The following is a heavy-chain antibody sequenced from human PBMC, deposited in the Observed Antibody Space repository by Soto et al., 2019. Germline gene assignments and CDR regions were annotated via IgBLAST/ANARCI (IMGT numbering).Heavy chain of an antibody. CDR3: ASGPFKFYYGMDV. V-gene: IGHV3-30*03. Sequence: GGSLRLSCAASGFTFSSYGMHWVRQAPGKGLEWVAVISYDGSNKYYADSVKGRFTISRDNSKNTLYLQMNSLRAEDTAEYYCASGPFKFYYGMDVWGQGTTVTVSS. CDR1: GFTFSSYG. J-gene: IGHJ6*02. CDR2: ISYDGSNK.